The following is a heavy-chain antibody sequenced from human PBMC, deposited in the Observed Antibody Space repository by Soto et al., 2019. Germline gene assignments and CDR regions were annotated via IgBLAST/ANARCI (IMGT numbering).Heavy chain of an antibody. D-gene: IGHD1-7*01. V-gene: IGHV1-2*02. CDR2: ISPKSGGT. CDR1: GYTFTGYY. CDR3: GRGRSGELVVFY. J-gene: IGHJ4*02. Sequence: QVQLVQSGAEVKESRPSVKVSCQASGYTFTGYYIHWVRQAPGQGLEWVGEISPKSGGTRYAQKFQGRVTMTKDTSITTVYMELSNLSPDDTAVYYCGRGRSGELVVFYWGQGTLVTVHS.